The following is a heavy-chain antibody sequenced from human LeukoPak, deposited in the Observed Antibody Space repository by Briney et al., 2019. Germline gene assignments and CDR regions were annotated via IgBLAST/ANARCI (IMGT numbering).Heavy chain of an antibody. Sequence: PSQILSLTCTVSGGSISSGGYYWSWIRQPPGKGLEWIGYIYHSGSTYYNPSLKSRVTISVDRSKNQFSLKLSSVTAADTAVYYCARVWAARAFDYWGQGTLSPSPQ. CDR1: GGSISSGGYY. D-gene: IGHD3/OR15-3a*01. V-gene: IGHV4-30-2*01. CDR2: IYHSGST. CDR3: ARVWAARAFDY. J-gene: IGHJ4*02.